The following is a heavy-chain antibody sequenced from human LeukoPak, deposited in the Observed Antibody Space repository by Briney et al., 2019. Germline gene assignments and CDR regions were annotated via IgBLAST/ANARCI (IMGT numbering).Heavy chain of an antibody. V-gene: IGHV1-24*01. CDR2: FDPEDGET. D-gene: IGHD3-9*01. Sequence: GASVKVSCKASGYTFTSYDINWVRQATGQGLEWMGAFDPEDGETIYAQKFQGRVTMTEDTSTDTAYMELSSLRSEDTAVYYCAAGLPHDWLPTDYWGQGTLVTVSS. CDR1: GYTFTSYD. J-gene: IGHJ4*02. CDR3: AAGLPHDWLPTDY.